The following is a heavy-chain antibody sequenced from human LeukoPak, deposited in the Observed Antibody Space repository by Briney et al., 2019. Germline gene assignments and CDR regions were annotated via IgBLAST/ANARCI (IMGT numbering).Heavy chain of an antibody. Sequence: PSETLSLTCTVSGGSISSSSYYWGWIRQPPGKGLEWIGSIYYSGSTYYNPSLKSRVTISVDTSKNQFSLKLSSVTAEDTAVYYCAVRSIVGATGDYWGQGTLVTVSS. CDR2: IYYSGST. CDR3: AVRSIVGATGDY. CDR1: GGSISSSSYY. V-gene: IGHV4-39*01. D-gene: IGHD1-26*01. J-gene: IGHJ4*02.